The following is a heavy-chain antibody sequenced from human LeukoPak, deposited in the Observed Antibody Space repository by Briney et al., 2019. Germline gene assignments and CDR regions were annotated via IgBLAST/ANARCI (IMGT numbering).Heavy chain of an antibody. CDR2: IIPILGIA. V-gene: IGHV1-69*04. J-gene: IGHJ4*02. Sequence: SVKVSCKASGGTFSSYAISWVRQTPGQGLEWMGRIIPILGIANYAQKFQGRVTITADKSTSTAYMELSSLRSEDTAVYYCARGSSVALPTDYWGQGTLVTVSS. CDR1: GGTFSSYA. CDR3: ARGSSVALPTDY. D-gene: IGHD2-15*01.